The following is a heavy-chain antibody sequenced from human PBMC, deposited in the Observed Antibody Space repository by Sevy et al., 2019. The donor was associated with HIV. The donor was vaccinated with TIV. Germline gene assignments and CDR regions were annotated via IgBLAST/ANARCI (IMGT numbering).Heavy chain of an antibody. D-gene: IGHD3-10*01. CDR3: ARESRPRFTDC. Sequence: GGSLRLSCAASGFTFTDYYMSWIRQAPGKGLEWLSYISSSGDTIQYADSVKGRFTISRDNAKNSLSLQMNSLRAEDTAVYYCARESRPRFTDCWGQGTLVTVSS. CDR2: ISSSGDTI. V-gene: IGHV3-11*01. CDR1: GFTFTDYY. J-gene: IGHJ4*02.